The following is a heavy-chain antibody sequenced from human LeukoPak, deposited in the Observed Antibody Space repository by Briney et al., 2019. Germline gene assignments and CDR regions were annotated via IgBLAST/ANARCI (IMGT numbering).Heavy chain of an antibody. D-gene: IGHD2-2*01. CDR3: ATISDIVVVPAAIPHYYYGMDV. CDR1: GYTLTELP. Sequence: ASVKVSCKVSGYTLTELPMHWVRQAPGKGLEWMGGFDPEDGETIYAQKFQGRVTMTEDTSTDTAYMELSSLRSEDTAVYYCATISDIVVVPAAIPHYYYGMDVWGQGTTVTVSS. V-gene: IGHV1-24*01. CDR2: FDPEDGET. J-gene: IGHJ6*02.